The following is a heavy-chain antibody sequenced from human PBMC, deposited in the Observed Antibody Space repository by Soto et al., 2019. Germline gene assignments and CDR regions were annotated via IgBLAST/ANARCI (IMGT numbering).Heavy chain of an antibody. J-gene: IGHJ4*02. CDR2: IIPILGTA. CDR1: GGTFNNYA. D-gene: IGHD6-13*01. Sequence: QVQLVQSGAEVKKPGSSVKVSCKASGGTFNNYAITWVRQAPGQGLEWMGGIIPILGTANYAQKFQGRVTITADESTSTSYMELSSLRSEDTAVYYCAIPYGTSWYGDYCVQGTLVTVSS. CDR3: AIPYGTSWYGDY. V-gene: IGHV1-69*01.